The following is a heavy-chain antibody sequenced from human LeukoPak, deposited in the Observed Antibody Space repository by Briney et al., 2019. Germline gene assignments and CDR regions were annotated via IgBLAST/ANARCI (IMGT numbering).Heavy chain of an antibody. CDR1: GFTFSSYS. Sequence: GGSLRLSCAASGFTFSSYSMNWVRQAPGKGLEWVSSISSSSSYIYYADSVKGRFTISRDNAKNSLYLQMNSLRAEDTAVYYCARDTGIEDIVVVPAATIDYWGQGTLVTVSS. CDR2: ISSSSSYI. D-gene: IGHD2-2*01. J-gene: IGHJ4*02. CDR3: ARDTGIEDIVVVPAATIDY. V-gene: IGHV3-21*01.